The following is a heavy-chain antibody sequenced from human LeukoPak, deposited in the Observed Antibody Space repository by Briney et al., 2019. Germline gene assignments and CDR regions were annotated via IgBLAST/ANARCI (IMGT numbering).Heavy chain of an antibody. J-gene: IGHJ3*02. CDR1: GFTFSTYG. Sequence: GRSLRLSCAASGFTFSTYGMHWVRQAPGKGLEWVAVIWYDGTNKYYADSVKGRFTISRDNSKNTLYLQMNRLRAEDTAIYYCARGDGAFDIWGQGTMVTVSS. D-gene: IGHD5-24*01. CDR3: ARGDGAFDI. V-gene: IGHV3-33*01. CDR2: IWYDGTNK.